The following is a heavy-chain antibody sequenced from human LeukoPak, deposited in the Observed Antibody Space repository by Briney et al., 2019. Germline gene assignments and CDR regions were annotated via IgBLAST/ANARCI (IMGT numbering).Heavy chain of an antibody. CDR3: AREGYSSGYAGAFDV. CDR2: IKQDGSEK. D-gene: IGHD3-22*01. V-gene: IGHV3-7*01. CDR1: GFTFSSYW. J-gene: IGHJ3*01. Sequence: GGSLRLSCAASGFTFSSYWMSWVRQAPGKGLEWVANIKQDGSEKYYVDSVKGRFTISRDNSKNTLYLQMNSLRIEDTALYYCAREGYSSGYAGAFDVWGQGTMVTVSS.